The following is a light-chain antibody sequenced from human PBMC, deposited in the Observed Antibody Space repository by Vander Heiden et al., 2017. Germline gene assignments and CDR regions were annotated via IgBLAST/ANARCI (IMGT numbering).Light chain of an antibody. Sequence: EIVLPQSPGTLSLSPGERATLSCRASQSVSSSDLAWYQQKPGQAPRLLIYGASSRATGIPDRFSGSGSGRDFTLTISILEPEDFAVYYCQHYGSSPLFTFGPGTKVDIK. J-gene: IGKJ3*01. V-gene: IGKV3-20*01. CDR1: QSVSSSD. CDR2: GAS. CDR3: QHYGSSPLFT.